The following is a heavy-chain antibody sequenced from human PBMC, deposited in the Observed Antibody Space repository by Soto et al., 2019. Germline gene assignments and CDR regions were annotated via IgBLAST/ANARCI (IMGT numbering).Heavy chain of an antibody. D-gene: IGHD2-15*01. J-gene: IGHJ4*02. CDR1: GGSISSYY. CDR3: ARRYGGTFDY. Sequence: QVQLQESGPGLVKPSETLSLTCTVSGGSISSYYWSWIRQPPGKGLEWIGYIYYSGSTNYNPSLMSRVTIPVDTSKNQFSLKLSSVTAADTAVYYCARRYGGTFDYWGPGTLVTVSS. CDR2: IYYSGST. V-gene: IGHV4-59*08.